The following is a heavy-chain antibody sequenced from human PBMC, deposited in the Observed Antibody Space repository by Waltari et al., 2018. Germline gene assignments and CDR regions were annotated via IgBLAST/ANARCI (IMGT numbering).Heavy chain of an antibody. J-gene: IGHJ4*02. CDR3: AKARDSYGSGSYYGY. D-gene: IGHD3-10*01. CDR1: GFTFSDYP. Sequence: QVQVVESGGGVVQPGRSQRLSCAASGFTFSDYPMHWVRQAPGKGLEWVAAISYDGNNEYYADSVKGRFTISRDNSKNTLYLQMNSLRAEDTAVYYCAKARDSYGSGSYYGYWGQGTLVTVSS. CDR2: ISYDGNNE. V-gene: IGHV3-30*07.